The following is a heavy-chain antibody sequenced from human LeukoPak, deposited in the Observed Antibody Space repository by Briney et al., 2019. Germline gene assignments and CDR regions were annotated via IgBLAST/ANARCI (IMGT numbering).Heavy chain of an antibody. CDR2: TYYRSKWYN. CDR3: ARAAGWAFDY. CDR1: GDSVSINSAA. J-gene: IGHJ4*02. V-gene: IGHV6-1*01. D-gene: IGHD1-14*01. Sequence: SQTLSLTFAISGDSVSINSAAWNWVRQSPSRGIEWLGSTYYRSKWYNDYAVSVKSQITLNPDTSKNQFSLQLNSVTPEDTAVYYCARAAGWAFDYWGQGTLVTVSS.